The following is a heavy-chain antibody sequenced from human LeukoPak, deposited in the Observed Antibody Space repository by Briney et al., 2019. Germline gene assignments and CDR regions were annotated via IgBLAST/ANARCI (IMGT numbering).Heavy chain of an antibody. D-gene: IGHD3-10*01. V-gene: IGHV3-66*01. CDR1: GFIVSSNS. CDR2: IYSGGST. Sequence: GGSLRLSCTASGFIVSSNSMTWVRQTPGKGLEWVSVIYSGGSTYYADSVKGRFTISRDNSKNTLSLQMNSLRAEDTAVYYCASPLWDHWGQGILVTVSS. J-gene: IGHJ4*02. CDR3: ASPLWDH.